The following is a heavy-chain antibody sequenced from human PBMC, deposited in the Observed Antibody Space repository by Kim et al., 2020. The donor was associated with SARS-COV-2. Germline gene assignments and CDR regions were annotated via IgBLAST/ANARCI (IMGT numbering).Heavy chain of an antibody. J-gene: IGHJ4*02. Sequence: ESGAGRFTLSRDHSKSTLLLQMDSLRAEDTAVYYCAKNPTRFSPYYFDPWGRGTLVTVSS. CDR3: AKNPTRFSPYYFDP. V-gene: IGHV3-23*02.